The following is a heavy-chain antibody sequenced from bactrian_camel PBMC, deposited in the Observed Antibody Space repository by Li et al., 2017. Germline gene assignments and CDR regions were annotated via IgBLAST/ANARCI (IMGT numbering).Heavy chain of an antibody. CDR2: ISPGGRVGT. V-gene: IGHV3S54*01. Sequence: HVQLVESGGGSVQAGGSLRLSCSPPGYGHITKCMGWFRQAPGKEREGVAAISPGGRVGTLYTDSVKGRFTISQDNAKNTLYLQMNSLRPEDAAMYYCAAHGHGMKVRTTLVRGLLRALITSGARGPRSPSP. D-gene: IGHD1*01. CDR1: GYGHITKC. CDR3: AAHGHGMKVRTTLVRGLLRALITS. J-gene: IGHJ4*01.